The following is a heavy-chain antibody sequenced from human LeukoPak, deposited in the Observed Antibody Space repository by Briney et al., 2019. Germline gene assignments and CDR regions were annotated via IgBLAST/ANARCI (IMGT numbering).Heavy chain of an antibody. Sequence: PGGSLRLSCAASGFTVSSNYMSWVRQAPGKGLEWVSVIYSGGSTYYADSVKGRFTISRDNSKNTQYLQMNSLRAEDTAVYYCARDFGIAARPCCSFDYWGQGTLVTVSS. CDR3: ARDFGIAARPCCSFDY. CDR2: IYSGGST. V-gene: IGHV3-66*01. J-gene: IGHJ4*02. CDR1: GFTVSSNY. D-gene: IGHD6-6*01.